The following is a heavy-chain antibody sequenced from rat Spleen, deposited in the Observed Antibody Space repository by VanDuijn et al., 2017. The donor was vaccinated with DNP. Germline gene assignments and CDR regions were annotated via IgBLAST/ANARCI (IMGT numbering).Heavy chain of an antibody. CDR3: TTLITFMSG. CDR2: ISYDGGST. V-gene: IGHV5-20*01. Sequence: EVQLVESGGGLVQPGRTLKLSCAASGFTFSDYYMAWVRQAPTKGLEWVASISYDGGSTYYRDSVKGRFTISRDNAKSSLFLQMDSLRSEDTATYYCTTLITFMSGWSQGTSVTVSS. CDR1: GFTFSDYY. J-gene: IGHJ4*01. D-gene: IGHD1-1*01.